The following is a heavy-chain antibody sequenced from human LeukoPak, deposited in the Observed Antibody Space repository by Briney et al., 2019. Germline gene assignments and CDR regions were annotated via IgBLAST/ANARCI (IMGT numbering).Heavy chain of an antibody. V-gene: IGHV3-7*01. CDR3: AREHGSPYYYYYYMDV. J-gene: IGHJ6*03. CDR2: IKQDGSEK. CDR1: LFTFSSYW. Sequence: GGSLRLSCAASLFTFSSYWMSWVRQAPGKGLEWVANIKQDGSEKYYVDSVKGRFTISRDNAKNSLYLQMNSLRAEDTAVYYCAREHGSPYYYYYYMDVWGKGTTVTVSS. D-gene: IGHD5-24*01.